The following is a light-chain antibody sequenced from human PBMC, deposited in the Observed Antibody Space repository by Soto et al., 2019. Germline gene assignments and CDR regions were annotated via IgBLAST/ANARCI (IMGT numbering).Light chain of an antibody. CDR3: NSCTSANTYV. V-gene: IGLV2-14*01. CDR2: DVT. J-gene: IGLJ1*01. Sequence: QSVLTQPASVSGSPGQSITISCTGTSSDVGGYNYVSWYQQHPGKAPKLMIYDVTNRPSGVPNRFSGSKSGNTASLTISGLQAEDEADYYCNSCTSANTYVFGTGTKVTV. CDR1: SSDVGGYNY.